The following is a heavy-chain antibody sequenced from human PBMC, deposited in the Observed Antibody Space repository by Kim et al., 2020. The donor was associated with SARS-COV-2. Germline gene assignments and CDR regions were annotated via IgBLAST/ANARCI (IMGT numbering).Heavy chain of an antibody. CDR3: ARVDYGGNSGAFDI. J-gene: IGHJ3*02. CDR1: GFTFDDYA. V-gene: IGHV3-9*01. D-gene: IGHD4-17*01. Sequence: GGSLRLSCAASGFTFDDYAMHWVRQAPGKGLEWVSGISWNSGSIGYADSVKGRFTISRDNAKNSLYLQMNSLRAEDTALYYCARVDYGGNSGAFDIWGQG. CDR2: ISWNSGSI.